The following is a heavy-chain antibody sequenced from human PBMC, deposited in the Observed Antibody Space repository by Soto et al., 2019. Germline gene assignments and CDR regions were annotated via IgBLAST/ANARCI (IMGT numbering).Heavy chain of an antibody. CDR2: IIPILGTA. J-gene: IGHJ6*02. Sequence: CRPAWGRLRSYAMVGVGQAKDQGLEWMGGIIPILGTANYAQKFEGRVTITADDSTSTAYMELSSLRSEDTAVYYCARSQGLDCSSTSCPTYYYHGLDVRGQPPSVTLS. V-gene: IGHV1-69*01. D-gene: IGHD2-2*01. CDR3: ARSQGLDCSSTSCPTYYYHGLDV. CDR1: WGRLRSYA.